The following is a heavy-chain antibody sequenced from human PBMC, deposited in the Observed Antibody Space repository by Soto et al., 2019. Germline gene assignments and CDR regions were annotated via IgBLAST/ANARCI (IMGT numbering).Heavy chain of an antibody. CDR2: IYYSGST. V-gene: IGHV4-39*01. CDR1: GGSISSSSYY. CDR3: ARHSLGYCSGGSCYPEFQH. Sequence: QLQLQESGPGLVKPSETLSLTCTVSGGSISSSSYYWGWIRQPPGKGLGWIGSIYYSGSTYYNPSLKSRVTISVDTSKNQFSLKLSSVTAADTAVYYCARHSLGYCSGGSCYPEFQHWGQGTLVTVSS. D-gene: IGHD2-15*01. J-gene: IGHJ1*01.